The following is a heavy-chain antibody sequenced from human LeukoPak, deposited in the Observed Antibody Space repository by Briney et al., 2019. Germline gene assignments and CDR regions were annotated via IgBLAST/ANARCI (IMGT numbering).Heavy chain of an antibody. CDR1: GYIFTSYS. Sequence: ASVKVSCKASGYIFTSYSIHWVRQAPGQGLEWMGVINPSGGSTSYAQKFQGRVTMTRDMSTSTVYMELSSLRSEDTAVYYCARVQNYSSSSGFIGYWGQGTLVTVSS. CDR3: ARVQNYSSSSGFIGY. J-gene: IGHJ4*02. V-gene: IGHV1-46*01. CDR2: INPSGGST. D-gene: IGHD6-6*01.